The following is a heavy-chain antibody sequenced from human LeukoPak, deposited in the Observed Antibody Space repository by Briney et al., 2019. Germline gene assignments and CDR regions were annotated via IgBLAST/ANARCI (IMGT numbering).Heavy chain of an antibody. CDR1: GFTFSNYW. Sequence: PGGSLRLSCAASGFTFSNYWMTWVRQAPGKGLEWVANIRRDGSQIHYVDSVKGRFTISRDNAKNSLSLQMNSLRAEDTAVYYCARQRGSGCLDYWGQGTLVTVSS. V-gene: IGHV3-7*01. CDR3: ARQRGSGCLDY. CDR2: IRRDGSQI. J-gene: IGHJ4*02. D-gene: IGHD6-19*01.